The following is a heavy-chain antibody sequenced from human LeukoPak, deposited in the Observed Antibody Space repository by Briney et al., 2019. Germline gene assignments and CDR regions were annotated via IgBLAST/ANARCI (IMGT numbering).Heavy chain of an antibody. J-gene: IGHJ4*02. V-gene: IGHV4-59*08. CDR3: ASHTVSRVGGDFDL. CDR1: GGSISNFY. CDR2: IHYSGQT. Sequence: PSETLSLTCSVSGGSISNFYWRWSGQPPGKGLQGRADIHYSGQTNQNPSLSGRVTISLDTSENQLSLRLISVMAADAAVYYCASHTVSRVGGDFDLWGQGTLVTVSS. D-gene: IGHD3-10*01.